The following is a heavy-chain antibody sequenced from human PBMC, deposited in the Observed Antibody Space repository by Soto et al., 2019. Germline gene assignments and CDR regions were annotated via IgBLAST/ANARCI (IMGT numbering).Heavy chain of an antibody. J-gene: IGHJ2*01. V-gene: IGHV3-53*04. CDR2: IYGVGDT. CDR1: GFTVSTNH. CDR3: GAAGGSAHYWYFDI. Sequence: EVQVVESGGGLVQPGGSLRLSCAASGFTVSTNHMTWVRQAPGKGLEWVSVIYGVGDTYYADSVKGRFTISRHNSKNTVYLQMNSLRADDTAVYYCGAAGGSAHYWYFDIWGRGTLVTVSS. D-gene: IGHD2-15*01.